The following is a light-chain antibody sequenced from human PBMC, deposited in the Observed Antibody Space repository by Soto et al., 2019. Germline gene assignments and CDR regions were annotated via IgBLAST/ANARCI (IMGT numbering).Light chain of an antibody. Sequence: QSVLTQPPSASGTPGQRVTISCSGSSSNIASNTVNWYQQLPGTAPKLLIYNNNHRPSGVLDRFSGSKAGTSASLAISGLQSEDEADYYCAAGDDSLNGPVFGGGTKLTVL. CDR2: NNN. CDR1: SSNIASNT. V-gene: IGLV1-44*01. J-gene: IGLJ2*01. CDR3: AAGDDSLNGPV.